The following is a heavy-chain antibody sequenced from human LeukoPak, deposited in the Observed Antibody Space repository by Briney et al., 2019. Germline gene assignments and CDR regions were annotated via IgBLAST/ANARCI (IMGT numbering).Heavy chain of an antibody. CDR3: ARVKVLKHYYYGMDV. Sequence: GGSLRLSCAASGFTFSSYEMNWVRQAPGKGLEWVSYISSSGSTIYYADSVKGRFTISRDNAKNSLYLQMNSLRAEDTAVYYCARVKVLKHYYYGMDVWGQGTTVTVSS. D-gene: IGHD3-10*01. CDR2: ISSSGSTI. CDR1: GFTFSSYE. J-gene: IGHJ6*02. V-gene: IGHV3-48*03.